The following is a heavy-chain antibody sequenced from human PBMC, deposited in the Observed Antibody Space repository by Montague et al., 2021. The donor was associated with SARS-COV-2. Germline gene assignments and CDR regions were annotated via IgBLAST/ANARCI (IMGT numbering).Heavy chain of an antibody. J-gene: IGHJ4*02. D-gene: IGHD6-19*01. Sequence: TYYNSSLKIRVSISVDTSKNQFSLRLRSVTAADTSVYYCASQPIPVTGSGEFDYWGPGTLVTVSS. CDR2: T. CDR3: ASQPIPVTGSGEFDY. V-gene: IGHV4-39*01.